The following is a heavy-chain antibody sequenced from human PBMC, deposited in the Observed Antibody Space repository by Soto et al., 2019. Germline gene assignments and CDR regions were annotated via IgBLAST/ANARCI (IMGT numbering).Heavy chain of an antibody. J-gene: IGHJ2*01. Sequence: AELVESGGGAVQPGRSLKLSCATSAFIFRNSALHWVRQAPGRGLEWVALISYDGNKKYYADTVKGRFSISKDTSNNTLYLQMDSLRTEDTAVYYCARGGDSESFSRYFDLWGRGALVTVSS. CDR2: ISYDGNKK. CDR1: AFIFRNSA. V-gene: IGHV3-30-3*01. D-gene: IGHD1-26*01. CDR3: ARGGDSESFSRYFDL.